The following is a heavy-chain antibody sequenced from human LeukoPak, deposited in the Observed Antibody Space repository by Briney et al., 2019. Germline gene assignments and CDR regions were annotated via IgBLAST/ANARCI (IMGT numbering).Heavy chain of an antibody. J-gene: IGHJ4*02. CDR2: INPSSGST. CDR1: GYSFTSYY. Sequence: ASVKVSCKASGYSFTSYYMHWVRQAPAPGLEWMGIINPSSGSTSYAQKFQGRVTMTRDTSTSTVYMELSSLRFEDTAVYYCAREGRCSNWGQGTLVTVSS. V-gene: IGHV1-46*01. CDR3: AREGRCSN. D-gene: IGHD2-8*01.